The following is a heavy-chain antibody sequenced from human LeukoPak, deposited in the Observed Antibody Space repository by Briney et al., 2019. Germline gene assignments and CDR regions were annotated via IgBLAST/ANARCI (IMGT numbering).Heavy chain of an antibody. V-gene: IGHV4-39*01. Sequence: SETLSLTCNVSGFSISSGSSYWGWIRQAPGRGLVWIGSIYHSGYTNYHPSLKNRLTIYVHTSKNHSSLKLSYLTAADTAVYYCVTYTQMYYFDSSGLGHFDFWGRGTLVTVSS. CDR3: VTYTQMYYFDSSGLGHFDF. D-gene: IGHD3-22*01. CDR2: IYHSGYT. J-gene: IGHJ2*01. CDR1: GFSISSGSSY.